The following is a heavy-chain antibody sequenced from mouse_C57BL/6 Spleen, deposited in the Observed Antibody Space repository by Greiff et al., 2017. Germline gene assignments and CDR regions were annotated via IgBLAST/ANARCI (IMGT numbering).Heavy chain of an antibody. V-gene: IGHV1-4*01. CDR1: GYTFTSYT. J-gene: IGHJ3*01. Sequence: QVQLQQSGAELARPGASVKMSCKASGYTFTSYTMHWVKQRPGQGLEWIGYINPSSGYTKYNQKFKDKATLTADKSTSTAYMQLSSLTSEDSAVYYCARSNGSSYVFAYGGQGTLVTVSA. CDR2: INPSSGYT. D-gene: IGHD1-1*01. CDR3: ARSNGSSYVFAY.